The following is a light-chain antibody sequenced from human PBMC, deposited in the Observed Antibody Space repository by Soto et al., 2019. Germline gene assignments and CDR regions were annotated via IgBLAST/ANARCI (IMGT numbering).Light chain of an antibody. Sequence: QLVLTQPPSASASLGASVTLTCTLSSGYSNYKVDWYQQRPGKGPRFVMRVGTGGIVGSKGDGIPDRFSVLGSGLNRYLTIKNIPEEDESDYHCGADHGSGSNFLVVFGGGTKLTVL. J-gene: IGLJ2*01. V-gene: IGLV9-49*01. CDR2: VGTGGIVG. CDR1: SGYSNYK. CDR3: GADHGSGSNFLVV.